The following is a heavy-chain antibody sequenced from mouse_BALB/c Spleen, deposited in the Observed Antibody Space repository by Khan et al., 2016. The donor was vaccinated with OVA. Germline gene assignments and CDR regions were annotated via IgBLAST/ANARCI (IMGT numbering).Heavy chain of an antibody. J-gene: IGHJ2*02. Sequence: EVELVESGGGLVQTGGSRKLSCAASGFTFSGFGMHWVRQAPEKGLEWVAYISSGSNSIYYADTVKGRFNISRDNPKKTLFLQMTSLRSDDTAIYYCARTGYYYFDYWGQGTSLTVSS. CDR2: ISSGSNSI. D-gene: IGHD2-3*01. CDR3: ARTGYYYFDY. CDR1: GFTFSGFG. V-gene: IGHV5-17*02.